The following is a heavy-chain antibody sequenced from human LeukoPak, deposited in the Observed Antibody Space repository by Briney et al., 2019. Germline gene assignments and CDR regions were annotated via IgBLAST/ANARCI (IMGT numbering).Heavy chain of an antibody. Sequence: SETLSLTCTVSGGSISSSNYYWGWIRQPPGKGLEWIGNIYYSGSAYYNPSLKSRVTISVDTSKNQFSLKLSPVTAADTAVYYCARDRLVYGDYSEFDYWGQGTLVTVSS. V-gene: IGHV4-39*07. D-gene: IGHD4-17*01. CDR1: GGSISSSNYY. CDR3: ARDRLVYGDYSEFDY. CDR2: IYYSGSA. J-gene: IGHJ4*02.